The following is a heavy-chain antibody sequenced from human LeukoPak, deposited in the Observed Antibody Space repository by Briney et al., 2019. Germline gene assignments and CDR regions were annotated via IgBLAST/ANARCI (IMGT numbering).Heavy chain of an antibody. CDR2: ISSSSSYI. CDR1: GFTFSSYS. D-gene: IGHD6-6*01. CDR3: MTSSSHDYYYYYMDV. J-gene: IGHJ6*03. Sequence: GGSLRLSCAASGFTFSSYSMNWVRQAPGKGLEWVSSISSSSSYIYYADSVKGRFTISRDNAKNSLYLQMNSLRAEDTAVYHCMTSSSHDYYYYYMDVSGKGNTFTVSS. V-gene: IGHV3-21*01.